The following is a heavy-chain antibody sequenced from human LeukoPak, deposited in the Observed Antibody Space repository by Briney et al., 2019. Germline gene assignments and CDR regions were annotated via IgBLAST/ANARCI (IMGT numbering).Heavy chain of an antibody. V-gene: IGHV3-7*01. CDR2: INPDGTKT. D-gene: IGHD3-22*01. CDR1: GFAFSLYW. J-gene: IGHJ2*01. Sequence: GGSLRLSCAASGFAFSLYWMTWVRQAPGKGLEWVANINPDGTKTSYADFVEGRFTISRDNAKNSLYLQMNSLRAEDTAVYYCARTPGGDSSGYYPWYFDLWGRGTLVTVSS. CDR3: ARTPGGDSSGYYPWYFDL.